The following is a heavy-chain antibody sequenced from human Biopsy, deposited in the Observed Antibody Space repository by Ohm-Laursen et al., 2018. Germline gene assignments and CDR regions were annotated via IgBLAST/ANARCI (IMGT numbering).Heavy chain of an antibody. CDR3: ARGSNDFGGLYFPR. CDR2: TSCTGYT. Sequence: SGTLSLTCTVSGGSFTGHYWSWIRQPPGKGLEWIGHTSCTGYTSYNPSLKSRVTISVDTSRNHFSLRLSSLTAADTAVYYCARGSNDFGGLYFPRWGQGTLLTVSS. D-gene: IGHD4-23*01. V-gene: IGHV4-59*11. CDR1: GGSFTGHY. J-gene: IGHJ4*02.